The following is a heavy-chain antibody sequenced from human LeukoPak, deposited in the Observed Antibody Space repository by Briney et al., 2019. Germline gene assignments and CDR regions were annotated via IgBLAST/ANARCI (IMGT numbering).Heavy chain of an antibody. V-gene: IGHV3-49*04. D-gene: IGHD2-2*01. Sequence: GGSLRLSCTASGFTFGDYAMSWARQAPGQGLEWLGFIRSKVYGETTEYTASVKGRFTVSRDDSNSLAYLEMNSLQTEDTAVYYCTRLVPYLDYWGQGTLVTVSS. J-gene: IGHJ4*02. CDR3: TRLVPYLDY. CDR2: IRSKVYGETT. CDR1: GFTFGDYA.